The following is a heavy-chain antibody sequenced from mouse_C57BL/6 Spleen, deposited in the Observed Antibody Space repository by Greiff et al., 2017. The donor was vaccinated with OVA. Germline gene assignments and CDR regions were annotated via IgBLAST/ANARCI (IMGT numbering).Heavy chain of an antibody. V-gene: IGHV1-15*01. Sequence: QVQLQQSGAELVRPGASVTLSCKASGYTFTDYEMHWVKQTPVHGLEWIGAIDPETGGTAYNQKFKGKAILTADKSSSTAYMELRSLTSEDSAVYYCTRGRGYFDYWGQGTTLTVSS. CDR2: IDPETGGT. CDR1: GYTFTDYE. CDR3: TRGRGYFDY. J-gene: IGHJ2*01.